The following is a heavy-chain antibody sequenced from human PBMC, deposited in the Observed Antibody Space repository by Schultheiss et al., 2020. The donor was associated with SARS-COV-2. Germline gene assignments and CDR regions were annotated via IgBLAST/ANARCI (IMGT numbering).Heavy chain of an antibody. Sequence: SGPTLVKPTQTLTLTCTFSGFSLSTSGMCVSWIRQPPGKGLEWIGYIYYSGSTNYNPSLKSRVTISVDTSKNQFSLKLSSVTAADTAVYYCARVGADSFAYYGMDVWGQGTKVTVSS. D-gene: IGHD2-15*01. CDR2: IYYSGST. CDR3: ARVGADSFAYYGMDV. CDR1: GFSLSTSGMC. V-gene: IGHV4-61*08. J-gene: IGHJ6*02.